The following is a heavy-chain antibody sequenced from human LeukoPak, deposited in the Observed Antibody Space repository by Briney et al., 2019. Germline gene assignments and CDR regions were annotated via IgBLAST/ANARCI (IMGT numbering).Heavy chain of an antibody. V-gene: IGHV3-21*01. J-gene: IGHJ4*02. CDR2: ISSSSYI. D-gene: IGHD3-22*01. CDR1: GFTFSSYS. CDR3: ARDPGYSSGYFGYFDY. Sequence: GGSLRLSCAASGFTFSSYSMNWVRQAPGKGLEWVSSISSSSYIYYADSVKGRFTISRDNAKNSLYLQMNSLRAEDTAVYYCARDPGYSSGYFGYFDYWGQGTLVTVSS.